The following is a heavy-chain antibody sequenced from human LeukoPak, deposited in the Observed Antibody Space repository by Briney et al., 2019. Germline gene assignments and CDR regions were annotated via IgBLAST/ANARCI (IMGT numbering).Heavy chain of an antibody. J-gene: IGHJ4*02. CDR2: ISGSGPTI. Sequence: GGSLGLSCAASGFTFSDYYMSWIRQAPGKGLEWVSYISGSGPTIFYADSVKGRFTISRDNAKNSLFLQMNSLRAEDTAVYYCARDFCSGGSCHEDYWGQGTLVTVSS. V-gene: IGHV3-11*01. CDR3: ARDFCSGGSCHEDY. D-gene: IGHD2-15*01. CDR1: GFTFSDYY.